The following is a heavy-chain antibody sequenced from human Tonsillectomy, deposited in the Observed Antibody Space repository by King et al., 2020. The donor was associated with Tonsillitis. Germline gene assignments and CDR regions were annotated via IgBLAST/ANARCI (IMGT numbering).Heavy chain of an antibody. CDR2: IRYDGSNK. Sequence: VQLVESGGGVVQPGESLRLSCAASVFTFISYGMHWVRQAPGKGLEWVAFIRYDGSNKYYADSVKGRFTISRDKSKNSLYLQMNSLRGEDTAVYYCARGVPGELGWGFDYWGRGTRVTVSS. CDR1: VFTFISYG. J-gene: IGHJ4*02. D-gene: IGHD3-10*01. CDR3: ARGVPGELGWGFDY. V-gene: IGHV3-30*02.